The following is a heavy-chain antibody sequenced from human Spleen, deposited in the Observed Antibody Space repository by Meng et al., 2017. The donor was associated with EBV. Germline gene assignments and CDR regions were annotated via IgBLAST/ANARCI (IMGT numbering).Heavy chain of an antibody. CDR1: GGSFSGYY. J-gene: IGHJ4*02. Sequence: QVQLQQWGAGLLKPSXXXXXTXXVYGGSFSGYYWSWIRQPPVKGLEWIGEINHSGSTNYNPSLKSRVTISEDTSKNQFSLKLTSVTAADTAVYYCARGQGYYDNSGYIDYWGQGTLVTVSS. CDR3: ARGQGYYDNSGYIDY. V-gene: IGHV4-34*01. CDR2: INHSGST. D-gene: IGHD3-22*01.